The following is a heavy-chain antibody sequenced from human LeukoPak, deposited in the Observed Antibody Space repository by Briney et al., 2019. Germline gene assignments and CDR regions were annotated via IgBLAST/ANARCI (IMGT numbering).Heavy chain of an antibody. J-gene: IGHJ4*02. D-gene: IGHD4-17*01. Sequence: GGSLRLSCAASGFTFSSYAMHWVRQAPGKGLEWVAVISYDGSNKYYADSVKGRFTISRDSSKNTLYLQMNSLRAEDTAVYYCARVQTTINYFDYWGQGTLVTVSS. V-gene: IGHV3-30-3*01. CDR1: GFTFSSYA. CDR2: ISYDGSNK. CDR3: ARVQTTINYFDY.